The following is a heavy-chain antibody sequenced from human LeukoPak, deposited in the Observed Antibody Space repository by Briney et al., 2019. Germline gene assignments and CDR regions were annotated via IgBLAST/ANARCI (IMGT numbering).Heavy chain of an antibody. J-gene: IGHJ6*02. V-gene: IGHV3-30*18. CDR2: MSYEGDNE. Sequence: GGSLRLSCAASGFTFSHAWMSWVRQAPGKGLDWVAVMSYEGDNEEYADSVKGRFTISRDNSKNTLYLQMNSLRAEDTAAYYCAKGGSGSPYYYYGMDVWGQGTTVTVSS. D-gene: IGHD3-10*01. CDR3: AKGGSGSPYYYYGMDV. CDR1: GFTFSHAW.